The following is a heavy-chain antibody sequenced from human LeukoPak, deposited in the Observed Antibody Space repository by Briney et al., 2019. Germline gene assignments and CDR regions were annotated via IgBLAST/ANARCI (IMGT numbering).Heavy chain of an antibody. V-gene: IGHV3-48*04. CDR3: ARDDLLWFGELLYYYGMDV. D-gene: IGHD3-10*01. CDR1: GFTFSTYS. CDR2: ISSSSRTTI. J-gene: IGHJ6*02. Sequence: GGSLRLSCAASGFTFSTYSMNWVRQAPGKGLEWVSFISSSSRTTIYYADSVKGRFTISRDNAKNSLYLQMNSLRAEDTAVYYCARDDLLWFGELLYYYGMDVWGQGTTVTVSS.